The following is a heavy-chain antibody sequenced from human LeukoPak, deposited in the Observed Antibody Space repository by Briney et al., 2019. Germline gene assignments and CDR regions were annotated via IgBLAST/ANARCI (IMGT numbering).Heavy chain of an antibody. CDR2: IGTAGDT. CDR1: GFTFSSDD. D-gene: IGHD2-2*01. Sequence: GGSLRLSCAASGFTFSSDDMHWVRQATGKGLEWVSAIGTAGDTYYPGSVKGRFTISRENAKNSLYLQMNSLRAGDTAVYYCAREDQLVDAFDIWGQGTMVTVSS. CDR3: AREDQLVDAFDI. J-gene: IGHJ3*02. V-gene: IGHV3-13*01.